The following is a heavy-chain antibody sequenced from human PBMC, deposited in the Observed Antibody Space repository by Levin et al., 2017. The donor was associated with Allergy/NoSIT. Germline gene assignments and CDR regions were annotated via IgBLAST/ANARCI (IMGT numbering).Heavy chain of an antibody. CDR1: SSTFGSYR. CDR3: ARDRWPEVANANYFEY. Sequence: KPGGSLRLSCKASSSTFGSYRISWVRQAPGQGLEWMGWISPNNGKTDYAQNVQGRLTLTTDRSTSTAYMELRSLRSDDTAVYYCARDRWPEVANANYFEYWGQGSLVTVSS. J-gene: IGHJ4*02. CDR2: ISPNNGKT. V-gene: IGHV1-18*01. D-gene: IGHD2-15*01.